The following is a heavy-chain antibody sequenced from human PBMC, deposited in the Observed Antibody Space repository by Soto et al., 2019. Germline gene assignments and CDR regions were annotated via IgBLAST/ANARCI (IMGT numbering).Heavy chain of an antibody. CDR1: GASISGYH. CDR3: ARGFAIDWYTYYFDY. CDR2: ISYSGAT. V-gene: IGHV4-59*08. J-gene: IGHJ4*02. Sequence: SETLSLTCTVSGASISGYHWSWIRQPPGKGLECLGYISYSGATNYNPSLKSRVTMSIDTSKNQFSLQLNSVTAADTTVYYCARGFAIDWYTYYFDYWGQGPLVTVSS. D-gene: IGHD3-9*01.